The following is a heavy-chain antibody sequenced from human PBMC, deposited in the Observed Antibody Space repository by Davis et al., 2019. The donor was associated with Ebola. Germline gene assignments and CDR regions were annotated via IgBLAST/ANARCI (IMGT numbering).Heavy chain of an antibody. CDR3: ARDKRYTFDY. D-gene: IGHD1-1*01. CDR1: GFTVSGNY. J-gene: IGHJ4*02. V-gene: IGHV3-66*01. CDR2: IYSGGST. Sequence: GESLKISCAASGFTVSGNYMSWVRQAPGKGLEWVSVIYSGGSTYYADSVKGRFTISRDNSKNTLYLQMNSLRAEDTAVYYCARDKRYTFDYWGQGTLVTVSS.